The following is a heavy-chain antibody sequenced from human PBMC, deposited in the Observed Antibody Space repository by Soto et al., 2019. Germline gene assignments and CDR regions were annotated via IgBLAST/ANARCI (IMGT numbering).Heavy chain of an antibody. Sequence: TLSLTCTVSGGSISSGDYYWSWIRQPPGKGLEWIGYIYYSGSTYYNPSLKSRVTISVDTSKNQFSLKLSSVTAADTAVYYCAREFYYDSSGYYIDYWGQGTLVTAPQ. D-gene: IGHD3-22*01. CDR3: AREFYYDSSGYYIDY. V-gene: IGHV4-30-4*01. J-gene: IGHJ4*02. CDR1: GGSISSGDYY. CDR2: IYYSGST.